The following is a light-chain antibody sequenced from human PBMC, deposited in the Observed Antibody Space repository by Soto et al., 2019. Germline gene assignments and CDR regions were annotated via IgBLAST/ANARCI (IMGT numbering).Light chain of an antibody. CDR3: AAWDDSLNGPV. CDR1: SSNIGTNT. V-gene: IGLV1-44*01. J-gene: IGLJ2*01. Sequence: QSVLTQPPSASGTPGQRVTISCSGSSSNIGTNTVNWYRQLPGTAPKLLFYSDNQRPSGVPDRFSGSRSGTSASLAISGLQSEDEADYYCAAWDDSLNGPVFGGGTKVTVL. CDR2: SDN.